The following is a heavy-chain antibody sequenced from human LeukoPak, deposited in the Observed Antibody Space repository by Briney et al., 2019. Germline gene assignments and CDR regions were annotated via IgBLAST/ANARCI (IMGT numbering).Heavy chain of an antibody. J-gene: IGHJ4*02. CDR1: GFNFSRYW. Sequence: GGPLRHSCAPSGFNFSRYWMSWVRQAPGKGLEWVANIKQDGREKYYVDSVKGRFTISRDNGKNSLYLQMNSLRADDTAVYYCASVLISRYSSGWYYFDYWGQGTLVTVSS. D-gene: IGHD6-19*01. V-gene: IGHV3-7*01. CDR2: IKQDGREK. CDR3: ASVLISRYSSGWYYFDY.